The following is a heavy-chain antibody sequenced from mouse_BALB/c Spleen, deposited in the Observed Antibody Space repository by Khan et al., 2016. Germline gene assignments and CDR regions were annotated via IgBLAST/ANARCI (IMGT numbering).Heavy chain of an antibody. CDR3: LRDAMDY. V-gene: IGHV1-18*01. CDR1: GYSFTGYY. CDR2: VNPNNGGT. J-gene: IGHJ4*01. Sequence: VQLQQSGPDLVKPGAAVKISCKASGYSFTGYYMDWVKQSHGKSLEWIGRVNPNNGGTRYTQKFKGKAILTVDKSSTTAYMELRSLTSEDSAVXHCLRDAMDYWGQGTSVTVSS. D-gene: IGHD1-1*01.